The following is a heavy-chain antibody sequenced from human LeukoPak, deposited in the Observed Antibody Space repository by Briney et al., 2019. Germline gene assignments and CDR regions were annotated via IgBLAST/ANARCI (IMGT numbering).Heavy chain of an antibody. Sequence: SGRSLRLSCAASGFTFSSYGMHRVRQAPGKGLEWVAVISYDGSNKYYADSVKGRFTISRDNSKNTLYLQMNSPRAEDTAVYYCAKDSSRLNYYFDYWGQGTLVTVSS. J-gene: IGHJ4*02. D-gene: IGHD6-13*01. CDR2: ISYDGSNK. CDR3: AKDSSRLNYYFDY. CDR1: GFTFSSYG. V-gene: IGHV3-30*18.